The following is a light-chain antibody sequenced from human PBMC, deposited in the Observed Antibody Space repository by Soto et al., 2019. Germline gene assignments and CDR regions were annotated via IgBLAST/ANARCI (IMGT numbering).Light chain of an antibody. Sequence: LSASTGDRVTITCRASQGISSYLAWYQQKPGKAPKLLIYDASSRATGIPDRFSGSGSGTDFTLTISRLEPEDFAVYYCQQYGSSPPITCGQGTRLEI. V-gene: IGKV1-8*01. CDR2: DAS. CDR1: QGISSY. J-gene: IGKJ5*01. CDR3: QQYGSSPPIT.